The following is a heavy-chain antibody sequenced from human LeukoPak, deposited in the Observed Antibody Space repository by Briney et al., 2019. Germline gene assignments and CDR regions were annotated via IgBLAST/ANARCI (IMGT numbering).Heavy chain of an antibody. Sequence: SVTLSLTCTVSGGSINSSSNQWGWIRQPPGKGLEWIGSISYSGNTYYKPSLKSRVAVSVDTSKKQFSLKLSSVTAADTAVYFCAKIPIVIVPAYFDSWGQGTLVTVSS. J-gene: IGHJ4*02. CDR3: AKIPIVIVPAYFDS. CDR2: ISYSGNT. D-gene: IGHD2-2*01. CDR1: GGSINSSSNQ. V-gene: IGHV4-39*01.